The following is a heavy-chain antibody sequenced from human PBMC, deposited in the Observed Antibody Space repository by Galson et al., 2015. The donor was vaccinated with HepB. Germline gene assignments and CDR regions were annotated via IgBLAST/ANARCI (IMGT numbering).Heavy chain of an antibody. V-gene: IGHV1-18*04. Sequence: SVKVSCKASGYTFTDYGITWVRQAPGQGLEWMGWISTYNGNTNYAQKFQGRVTMTTDTSTSTAYMELRSLRSDDTAVYYCARGEAGIVVVPAALDAFDIWGQGTMVTVSS. CDR1: GYTFTDYG. D-gene: IGHD2-2*01. CDR2: ISTYNGNT. J-gene: IGHJ3*02. CDR3: ARGEAGIVVVPAALDAFDI.